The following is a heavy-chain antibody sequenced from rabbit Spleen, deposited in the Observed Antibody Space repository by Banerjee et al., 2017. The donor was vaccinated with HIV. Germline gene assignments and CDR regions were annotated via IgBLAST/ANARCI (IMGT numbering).Heavy chain of an antibody. CDR2: IGPGSSGST. CDR1: GFSFSSSGY. D-gene: IGHD1-1*01. J-gene: IGHJ4*01. Sequence: QSLEESGGDLVKPGASLTLTCTASGFSFSSSGYMCWVRQAPGKGLEWIACIGPGSSGSTYYASWAKGRFTITRSTSLDTVTLQVTSLTTADTATYFCARAPDSGYWAVAFNLWGPGTLVTVS. V-gene: IGHV1S40*01. CDR3: ARAPDSGYWAVAFNL.